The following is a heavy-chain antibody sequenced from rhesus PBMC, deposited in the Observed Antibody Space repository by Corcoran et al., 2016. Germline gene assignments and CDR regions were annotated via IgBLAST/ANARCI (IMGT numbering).Heavy chain of an antibody. J-gene: IGHJ4*01. D-gene: IGHD4-29*01. V-gene: IGHV4-99*02. CDR1: GYSISSGYF. CDR3: VRELNHDSTYYYFDF. Sequence: QVQLQESGPGLVKPSETLSLTCAVSGYSISSGYFWGWVRQPPGQGLKYIGYITGSSGKAYYNPSLKSRVAISKDTSKNQFSLKLTSVTAADTAVYDCVRELNHDSTYYYFDFWGQGVLVTVSS. CDR2: ITGSSGKA.